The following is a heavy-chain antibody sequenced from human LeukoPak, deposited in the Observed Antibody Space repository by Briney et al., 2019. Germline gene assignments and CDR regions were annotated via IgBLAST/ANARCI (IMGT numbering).Heavy chain of an antibody. CDR3: ARARGTVTTENY. V-gene: IGHV1-2*02. D-gene: IGHD4-17*01. J-gene: IGHJ4*02. CDR1: GYTFTGYY. Sequence: ASVKVSCKASGYTFTGYYMHWVRQAPGQGLEWMGWINPNSGGTNYAQKFQGRVTMTRDTSISTAYMELSRLRSDDTAVYCCARARGTVTTENYWGQGTLVTVSS. CDR2: INPNSGGT.